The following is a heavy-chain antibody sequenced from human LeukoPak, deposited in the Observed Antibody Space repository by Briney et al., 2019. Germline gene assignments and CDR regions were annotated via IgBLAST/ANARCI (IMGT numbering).Heavy chain of an antibody. J-gene: IGHJ4*02. D-gene: IGHD5-18*01. V-gene: IGHV1-3*01. CDR3: ARDRRGDTAMVTFAFDY. CDR2: INAGNGNT. CDR1: GYTFTSYA. Sequence: ASVKVSCKASGYTFTSYAMHWVRQAPGQRLEWMGWINAGNGNTKYSQKFQGRVTITRDTSASTAYMDLSSLRSEDTAVYYCARDRRGDTAMVTFAFDYWGQGTLVTVPP.